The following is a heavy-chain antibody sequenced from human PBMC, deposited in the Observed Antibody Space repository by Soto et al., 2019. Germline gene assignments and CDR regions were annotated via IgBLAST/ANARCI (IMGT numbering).Heavy chain of an antibody. CDR3: ARDRGDAYIYDL. Sequence: SETLSLTCTVSGGSISTYYWSWIRQPPGKGLEWIGYIYYSGGTNYNPSLNSRITMSIDTSKKQFSLNLNSVTAADTAVYYCARDRGDAYIYDLWGQGTLVTVSS. CDR1: GGSISTYY. D-gene: IGHD3-10*01. J-gene: IGHJ4*02. V-gene: IGHV4-59*01. CDR2: IYYSGGT.